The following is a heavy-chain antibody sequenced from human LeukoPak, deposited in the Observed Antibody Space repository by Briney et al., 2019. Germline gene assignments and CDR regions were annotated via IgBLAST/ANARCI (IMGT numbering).Heavy chain of an antibody. Sequence: SETLSLTCSVSGGSVDSNYYYWGWIRQPPGKGLEWIGSISHTGATHYSPSLESRVTISLDTSKNQFSLKLASVTPADTAVYYCAREGTRWADENWFDPWGQGSLVIVSS. D-gene: IGHD1-26*01. V-gene: IGHV4-39*07. J-gene: IGHJ5*02. CDR3: AREGTRWADENWFDP. CDR2: ISHTGAT. CDR1: GGSVDSNYYY.